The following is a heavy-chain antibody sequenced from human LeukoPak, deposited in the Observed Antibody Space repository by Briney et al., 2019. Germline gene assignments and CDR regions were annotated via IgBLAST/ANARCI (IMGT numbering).Heavy chain of an antibody. CDR2: ISSSSSYI. J-gene: IGHJ4*02. D-gene: IGHD5-24*01. Sequence: GGSLRLSCAASGFTFSSCSMNWVRQAPGKGLEWVSSISSSSSYIYYADSVKGRFTISRDNAKNSLYLQMNSLRAEDTAVYYCARDANDYNFDYWGQGTLVTVSS. V-gene: IGHV3-21*01. CDR3: ARDANDYNFDY. CDR1: GFTFSSCS.